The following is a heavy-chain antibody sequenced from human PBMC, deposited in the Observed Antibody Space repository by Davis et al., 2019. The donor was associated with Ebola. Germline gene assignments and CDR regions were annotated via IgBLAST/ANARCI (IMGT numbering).Heavy chain of an antibody. V-gene: IGHV4-39*07. CDR2: IYYSGST. D-gene: IGHD3-16*02. J-gene: IGHJ4*02. Sequence: MPSETLSLTCTVSGGSISSSSYYWGWIRQPPGKGLEWIGSIYYSGSTYYNPSLKSRVTISVDTSKNQFSLKLSSVTAADTAVYYCARGRAYDYVWGSYRPTAYFDYWGQGTLVTVSS. CDR1: GGSISSSSYY. CDR3: ARGRAYDYVWGSYRPTAYFDY.